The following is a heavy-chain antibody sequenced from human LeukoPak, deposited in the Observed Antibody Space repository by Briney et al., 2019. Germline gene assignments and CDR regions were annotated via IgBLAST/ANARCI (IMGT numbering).Heavy chain of an antibody. CDR3: ARKLRGSSGYYYWFDP. CDR1: GYTFTGYY. V-gene: IGHV1-2*02. CDR2: INPNSGGT. Sequence: ASVKVSCKASGYTFTGYYMHWVRQAPGQGLEWMGWINPNSGGTNYAQKFQGRVTMTRDTSISTAYMELSRLRSDDTAVYYCARKLRGSSGYYYWFDPWGQGTLVSVSS. D-gene: IGHD3-22*01. J-gene: IGHJ5*02.